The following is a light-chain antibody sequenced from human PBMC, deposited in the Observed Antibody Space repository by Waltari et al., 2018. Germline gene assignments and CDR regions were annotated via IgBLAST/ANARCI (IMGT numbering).Light chain of an antibody. CDR3: QQYNTYSFT. CDR1: QSLSSW. Sequence: DIQMTKSPSTLSASVGDRVTITCRASQSLSSWLAWYQQKPGKAPKLLISKASSLESGVPSRFSGSGSGTEFTLTISSLQPDDFATYYCQQYNTYSFTFGPGTKVDIK. CDR2: KAS. V-gene: IGKV1-5*03. J-gene: IGKJ3*01.